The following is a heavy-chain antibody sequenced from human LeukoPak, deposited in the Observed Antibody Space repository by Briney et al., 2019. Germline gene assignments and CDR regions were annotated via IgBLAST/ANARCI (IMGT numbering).Heavy chain of an antibody. CDR1: GITFSSYA. CDR2: ISGSGGST. V-gene: IGHV3-23*01. CDR3: AKARGLIGGAFDI. J-gene: IGHJ3*02. D-gene: IGHD3-22*01. Sequence: GGSLRLSCAASGITFSSYAMSWVRQAPGKGLEWVSAISGSGGSTYYADSVKGRFTISRDNSKNTLYLQMNSLRTEDTALYYCAKARGLIGGAFDIWGQGTMVTVSS.